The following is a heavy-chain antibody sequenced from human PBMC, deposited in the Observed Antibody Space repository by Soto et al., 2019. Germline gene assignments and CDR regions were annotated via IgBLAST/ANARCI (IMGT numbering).Heavy chain of an antibody. CDR1: GGSINNYY. CDR3: ARRYGGNIDY. CDR2: IYYSGST. V-gene: IGHV4-59*01. D-gene: IGHD1-26*01. J-gene: IGHJ4*02. Sequence: QVQLQESGPGLVKPSETLSLTCTVSGGSINNYYCSWMRQPPARGLECIVYIYYSGSTNYNPSLKSRVTISVDTSKNDFHLKLISVTAADTAVYYCARRYGGNIDYWGQGTLVTVSS.